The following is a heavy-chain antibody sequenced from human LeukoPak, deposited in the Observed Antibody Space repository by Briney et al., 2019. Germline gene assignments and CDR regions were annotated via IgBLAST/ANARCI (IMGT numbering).Heavy chain of an antibody. V-gene: IGHV3-7*01. J-gene: IGHJ6*03. D-gene: IGHD6-19*01. CDR1: GFTFSSYW. CDR3: AREYPYSSGWYYVGDYYYYMDV. Sequence: TGGSLRLSCAASGFTFSSYWMSWVRQAPGKGLEWVANIKQDGSEKYYVDSVKGRFTISRDNAKNSLYLQMNSLRAEDTAVYYCAREYPYSSGWYYVGDYYYYMDVWGKGTTVTVSS. CDR2: IKQDGSEK.